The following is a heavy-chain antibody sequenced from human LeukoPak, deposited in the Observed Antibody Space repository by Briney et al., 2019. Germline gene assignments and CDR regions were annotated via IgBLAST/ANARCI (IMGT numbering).Heavy chain of an antibody. D-gene: IGHD1-26*01. CDR3: ARGRVGSTPVDVDY. Sequence: GESLKISCKTSGYDFTKYRIGWVRQMPGKGLEWMGIIYPGDSDTRYRSSFEGQVTISADESISTAYLQWTSLTASDSAMYYCARGRVGSTPVDVDYWGQGTLITVSS. V-gene: IGHV5-51*01. J-gene: IGHJ4*02. CDR1: GYDFTKYR. CDR2: IYPGDSDT.